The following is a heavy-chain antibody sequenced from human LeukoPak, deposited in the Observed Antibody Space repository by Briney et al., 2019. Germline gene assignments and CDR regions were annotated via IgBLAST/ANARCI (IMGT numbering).Heavy chain of an antibody. CDR1: GFTVSSNY. V-gene: IGHV3-66*01. J-gene: IGHJ4*02. CDR3: ARDLGDY. Sequence: PGGSLRLSCVASGFTVSSNYMSRVRQAPGKGLEWVSVIYSGGSTNYADSVKGRSTISRDNSKNTLYLQMNSLRAEDTAVYYGARDLGDYWGQGTLVTVSS. CDR2: IYSGGST. D-gene: IGHD1-26*01.